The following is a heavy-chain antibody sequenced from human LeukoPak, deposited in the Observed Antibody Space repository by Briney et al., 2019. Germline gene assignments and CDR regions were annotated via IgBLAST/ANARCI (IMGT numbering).Heavy chain of an antibody. V-gene: IGHV4-59*12. J-gene: IGHJ4*02. Sequence: SETLSLTCTVSGGSISSYYWSWIRQPPGKGLEWIGYIYYSGSTYYNPSLKSRVTISVDTSKNQFSLKLSSVTAADTAVYYCARDNSAAGTFDYWGQGTLATVSS. CDR2: IYYSGST. D-gene: IGHD6-13*01. CDR3: ARDNSAAGTFDY. CDR1: GGSISSYY.